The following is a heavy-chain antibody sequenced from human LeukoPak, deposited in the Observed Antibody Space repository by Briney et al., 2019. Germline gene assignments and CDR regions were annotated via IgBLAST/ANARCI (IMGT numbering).Heavy chain of an antibody. V-gene: IGHV4-31*03. Sequence: SQTLSLTCTVSGGSISSGGYYWSWIRQHPGKGLEWIGYIYYSGSTYYNPSLRSRVTISVDTSKNQFSLKLSSVTAADTAVYYCARASHGDRGYFDWLPSDFDIWGQGTMVTVSS. CDR3: ARASHGDRGYFDWLPSDFDI. CDR2: IYYSGST. CDR1: GGSISSGGYY. D-gene: IGHD3-9*01. J-gene: IGHJ3*02.